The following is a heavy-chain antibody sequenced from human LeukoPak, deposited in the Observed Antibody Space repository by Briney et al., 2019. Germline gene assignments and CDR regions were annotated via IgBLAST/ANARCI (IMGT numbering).Heavy chain of an antibody. CDR2: LYYTGVT. V-gene: IGHV4-39*07. J-gene: IGHJ4*02. Sequence: SETLSLTCTVSGGSISSSTYYWAWIRQPPGKGLEWIGSLYYTGVTFYNPSLKSRVTMSVATSKNELSLKVASVTAADTAAYFCARGTSGYIYALRNWGQGALVTVSS. CDR1: GGSISSSTYY. D-gene: IGHD5-18*01. CDR3: ARGTSGYIYALRN.